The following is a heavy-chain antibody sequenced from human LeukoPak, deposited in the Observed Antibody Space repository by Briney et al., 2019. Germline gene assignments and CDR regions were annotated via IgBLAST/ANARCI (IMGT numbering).Heavy chain of an antibody. CDR1: GFSFSDNF. Sequence: EGSLRLSCTASGFSFSDNFMGWIRQAPGKGLEWVSYINSGGDTIHYLDAVKGRFSISRDNSKRSLYLQMSRLKVDDTAVYYCARGGYGWTFKQWGQGTLVSVSS. CDR2: INSGGDTI. J-gene: IGHJ4*02. CDR3: ARGGYGWTFKQ. D-gene: IGHD5-18*01. V-gene: IGHV3-11*01.